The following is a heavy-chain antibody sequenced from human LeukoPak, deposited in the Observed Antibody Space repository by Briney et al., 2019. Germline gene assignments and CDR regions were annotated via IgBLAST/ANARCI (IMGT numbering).Heavy chain of an antibody. CDR3: ARLKDDVTKFDY. CDR1: GVSVSRYW. V-gene: IGHV3-7*01. D-gene: IGHD2-8*01. CDR2: LNQDVSRI. Sequence: PGRSLRLSCAGSGVSVSRYWMSWGRQGPRKGLEWVASLNQDVSRIPYVASVTGPFTLSRANGKNSLFLQMNSLRVEDTAVYFCARLKDDVTKFDYWGQGTLVTVSS. J-gene: IGHJ4*02.